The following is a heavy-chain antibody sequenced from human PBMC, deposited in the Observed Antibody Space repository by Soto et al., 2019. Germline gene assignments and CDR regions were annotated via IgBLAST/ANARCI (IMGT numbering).Heavy chain of an antibody. CDR1: GFTFSSYA. J-gene: IGHJ4*02. CDR3: VRGRTVDY. Sequence: GGSLRLSCAASGFTFSSYAMSWVRQVPGKGLEWVSTISGSGGSQYYADSVKGRITISRDNSKNTLHLQMNSLRAEDTAVYYYVRGRTVDYWGQGTLVTVSS. V-gene: IGHV3-23*01. CDR2: ISGSGGSQ.